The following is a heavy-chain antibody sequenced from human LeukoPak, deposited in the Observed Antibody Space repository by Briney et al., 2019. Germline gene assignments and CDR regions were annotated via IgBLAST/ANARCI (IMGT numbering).Heavy chain of an antibody. D-gene: IGHD2-15*01. Sequence: GGSLRLSCVASGFTFNTYWMDWVRQGPGKGLEWVANINQDASEKYYVGSAQGRFTISRDNAKNTLYLQMHSLRADDTAVYYCARGPSKGSCFDLWGQGTLVTVSS. CDR1: GFTFNTYW. CDR3: ARGPSKGSCFDL. V-gene: IGHV3-7*01. J-gene: IGHJ4*02. CDR2: INQDASEK.